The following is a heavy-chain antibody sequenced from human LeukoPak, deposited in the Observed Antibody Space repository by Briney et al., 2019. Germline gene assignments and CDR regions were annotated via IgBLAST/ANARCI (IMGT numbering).Heavy chain of an antibody. J-gene: IGHJ6*03. CDR3: ARDQGPYYDFWSGYYSYYYYMDV. CDR1: GFTFSSYW. V-gene: IGHV3-7*01. CDR2: IKQDGSEK. Sequence: GRSLRLSCAASGFTFSSYWMSWVRQAPGKGLEWVANIKQDGSEKYYVDSVKGRFTISRDNAKNSLYLQINSLRAEDTDVYYCARDQGPYYDFWSGYYSYYYYMDVWGKGTTVTVSS. D-gene: IGHD3-3*01.